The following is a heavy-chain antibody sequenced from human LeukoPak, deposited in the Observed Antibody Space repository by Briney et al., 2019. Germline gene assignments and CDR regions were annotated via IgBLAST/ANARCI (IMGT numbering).Heavy chain of an antibody. CDR1: GYTFSSYD. D-gene: IGHD5-12*01. Sequence: ASVKVSCKASGYTFSSYDVNWVRQATGQGLEWMGWMNPNSGNTGYAQKFQGRVTISRNTSITTAYMELSGLTSEDTAVYYCASYSGYAQWGQGTLVTVSS. J-gene: IGHJ4*02. V-gene: IGHV1-8*03. CDR2: MNPNSGNT. CDR3: ASYSGYAQ.